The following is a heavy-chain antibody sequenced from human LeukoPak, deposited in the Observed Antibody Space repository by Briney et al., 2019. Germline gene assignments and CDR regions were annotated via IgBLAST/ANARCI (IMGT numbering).Heavy chain of an antibody. Sequence: GGSLRLSCAASGFTFSSYAMHWVRQAPGKGLEYVSAISSNGGSTYYANSVKGRFTISRDNSKNTLYLQMGSLRAEDMAVYYCAREDTAMVTPQNAFDIWGQGTMVTVSS. CDR1: GFTFSSYA. CDR3: AREDTAMVTPQNAFDI. D-gene: IGHD5-18*01. CDR2: ISSNGGST. J-gene: IGHJ3*02. V-gene: IGHV3-64*01.